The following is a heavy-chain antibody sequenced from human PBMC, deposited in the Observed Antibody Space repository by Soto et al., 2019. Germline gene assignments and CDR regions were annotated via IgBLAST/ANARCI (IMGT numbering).Heavy chain of an antibody. CDR2: ISYDGSNK. D-gene: IGHD2-2*01. V-gene: IGHV3-30*18. CDR3: AKDLSVLLPPPMMEGYYYYYGMDV. Sequence: ESGGGVVQPGRSLRLSCAASGFTFSSYGMHWVRQAPGKGLEWVAVISYDGSNKYYADSVKGRFTISRDNSKNTLYLQMNSLRAEDTAVYYCAKDLSVLLPPPMMEGYYYYYGMDVWGQGTTVTVSS. CDR1: GFTFSSYG. J-gene: IGHJ6*02.